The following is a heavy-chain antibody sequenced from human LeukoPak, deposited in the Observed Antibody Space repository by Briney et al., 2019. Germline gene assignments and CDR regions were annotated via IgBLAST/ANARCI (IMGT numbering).Heavy chain of an antibody. Sequence: GGSLRLSCAASGFTFSSYAMHWARQAPGKGLEYVSAISSNGGSTYYANSVKGRFTISRDNSKNTLYLQMGSLRAEDMAVYYCATSGGDSSSWYLNWGQGTLVTVSS. V-gene: IGHV3-64*01. J-gene: IGHJ4*02. D-gene: IGHD6-13*01. CDR1: GFTFSSYA. CDR2: ISSNGGST. CDR3: ATSGGDSSSWYLN.